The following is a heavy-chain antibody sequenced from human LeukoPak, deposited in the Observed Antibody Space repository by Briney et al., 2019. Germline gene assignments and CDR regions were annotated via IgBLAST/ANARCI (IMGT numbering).Heavy chain of an antibody. D-gene: IGHD6-13*01. CDR2: IKQDGSEK. CDR1: GFTFSSYW. V-gene: IGHV3-7*01. Sequence: GASLRLSCAASGFTFSSYWMSWVRQAPGKGLEWVANIKQDGSEKYYVDSVKGRFTISRDNAKNSLYLQMNSLRAEDTAVYYCARGDSSSWYRGSWWFDPWGQGTLVTVSS. CDR3: ARGDSSSWYRGSWWFDP. J-gene: IGHJ5*02.